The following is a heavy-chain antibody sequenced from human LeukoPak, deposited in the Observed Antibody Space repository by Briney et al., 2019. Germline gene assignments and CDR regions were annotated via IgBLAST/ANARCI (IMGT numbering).Heavy chain of an antibody. CDR1: GFTFSLYS. D-gene: IGHD1-7*01. J-gene: IGHJ3*02. CDR3: AREVETGTTRAFDI. Sequence: GSLRLSCAASGFTFSLYSINWVRQPPGKGLEWIGEINHSGSTNYNPSLKSRVTISVDTSKNQFSLKLSSVTAADTAVYYCAREVETGTTRAFDIWGQGTMVTVSS. V-gene: IGHV4-34*01. CDR2: INHSGST.